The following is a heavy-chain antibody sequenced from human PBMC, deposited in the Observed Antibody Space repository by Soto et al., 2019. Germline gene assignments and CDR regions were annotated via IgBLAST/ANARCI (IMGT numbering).Heavy chain of an antibody. CDR3: AGDRSLYYYDTASDV. Sequence: SVKVSCKASGYTFTSYGSSWVRQSPGQGLEWVGWISAYNGNTNYAQKLQSRVTMTTDTSTSTAYMELRSLRSDDTAVYYCAGDRSLYYYDTASDVWGQGTTVTVAS. J-gene: IGHJ6*02. V-gene: IGHV1-18*01. D-gene: IGHD3-22*01. CDR2: ISAYNGNT. CDR1: GYTFTSYG.